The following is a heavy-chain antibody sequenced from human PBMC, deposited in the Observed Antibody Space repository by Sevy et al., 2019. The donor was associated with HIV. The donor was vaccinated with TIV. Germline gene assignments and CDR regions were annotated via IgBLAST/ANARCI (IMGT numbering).Heavy chain of an antibody. J-gene: IGHJ6*03. CDR3: AKGGGGHYDPDEIGYYFYYYNMDV. Sequence: GGSLRLSCAVSGFSFDSYGMNWVRQAPGKGLEWVSGISGSGTRTYYADSVKGRFIISRDNSKNTLYLQMNSLRSEDTCIYYCAKGGGGHYDPDEIGYYFYYYNMDVWGKGTTVTVSS. V-gene: IGHV3-23*01. CDR2: ISGSGTRT. CDR1: GFSFDSYG. D-gene: IGHD3-22*01.